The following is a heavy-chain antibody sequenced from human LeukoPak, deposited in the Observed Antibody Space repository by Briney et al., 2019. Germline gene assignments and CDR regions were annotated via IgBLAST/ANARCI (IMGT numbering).Heavy chain of an antibody. V-gene: IGHV4-39*07. CDR2: IYYSGST. Sequence: SETLSLTCTVSGGSISSNSYYWGWIRQPPGKGLEWIGSIYYSGSTYYKPSLKSRVTISVDTSKNQFSLKMSSVTAADTAVYFCARGGPPGYYYDYYMDVWGKGTTVTISS. J-gene: IGHJ6*03. CDR1: GGSISSNSYY. CDR3: ARGGPPGYYYDYYMDV.